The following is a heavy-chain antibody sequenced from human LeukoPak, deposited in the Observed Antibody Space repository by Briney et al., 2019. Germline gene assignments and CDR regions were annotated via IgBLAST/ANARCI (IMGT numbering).Heavy chain of an antibody. D-gene: IGHD3-22*01. CDR2: IYPGDSDT. CDR3: ARQASPFRSGYYYS. V-gene: IGHV5-51*01. J-gene: IGHJ4*02. CDR1: GYSFTSYW. Sequence: ESLKISCKGSGYSFTSYWIGGVRQMPGKGLEWMGIIYPGDSDTRYSPSFQGQATISADKSISTAYPQWSSLKASDTAMYYCARQASPFRSGYYYSWGQGTLVTVSS.